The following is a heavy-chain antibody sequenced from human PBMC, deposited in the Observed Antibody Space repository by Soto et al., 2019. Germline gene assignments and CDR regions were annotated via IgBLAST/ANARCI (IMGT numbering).Heavy chain of an antibody. CDR3: AREGVAPYYYYGMDV. V-gene: IGHV1-18*01. D-gene: IGHD5-12*01. Sequence: QVQLVQSGAEVKKPGDSVKVSCKASGYTFTRSGISWVRQAPGQGLEWMGWISTYNGDTNYAQTFQGRVTMTTDTSTSTVHMEVRSLRSDDTAVYYCAREGVAPYYYYGMDVWGQGTPVTVSS. J-gene: IGHJ6*02. CDR2: ISTYNGDT. CDR1: GYTFTRSG.